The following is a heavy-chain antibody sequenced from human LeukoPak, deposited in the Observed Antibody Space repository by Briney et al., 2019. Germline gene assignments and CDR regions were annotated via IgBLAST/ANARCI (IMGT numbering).Heavy chain of an antibody. CDR2: IYPGDSDT. D-gene: IGHD2-2*01. CDR1: GYSFTSYW. Sequence: GGPLKISCKGSGYSFTSYWIGWVRKMPGKGLEWMGIIYPGDSDTRYSPSFQGQVTISADKSISTAYLQWSSLNASDTAMYYCARQPSTVVPRFDYWGQGTLVTVSS. CDR3: ARQPSTVVPRFDY. J-gene: IGHJ4*02. V-gene: IGHV5-51*01.